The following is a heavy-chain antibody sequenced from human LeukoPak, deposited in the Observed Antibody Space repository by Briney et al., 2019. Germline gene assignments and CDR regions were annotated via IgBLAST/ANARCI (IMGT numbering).Heavy chain of an antibody. Sequence: KSSETLSLTCAVSGGSISSCGYSWSWIRLPPGKGLEWIGYIYYSGSTYYNPSLKTRVTISVDTSKNQFSLKLNSVTAADTAVYYCARDRNRGYRYSDYWGQGTLVTVSS. CDR3: ARDRNRGYRYSDY. J-gene: IGHJ4*02. CDR1: GGSISSCGYS. D-gene: IGHD1-14*01. V-gene: IGHV4-30-4*07. CDR2: IYYSGST.